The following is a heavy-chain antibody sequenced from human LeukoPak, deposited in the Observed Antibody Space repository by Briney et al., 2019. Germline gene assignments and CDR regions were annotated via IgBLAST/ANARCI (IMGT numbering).Heavy chain of an antibody. D-gene: IGHD5-18*01. V-gene: IGHV4-31*03. CDR3: ARDKYSYGTYYYYGMDV. CDR2: IYYSGST. Sequence: SETLSLTCTVSGGSINSGGYYWSWIRQHPGKGLEWIGYIYYSGSTYYNPSLKSRVTISVDTSKNQFSLKLSSVTAADTAVYYCARDKYSYGTYYYYGMDVWGQGTTVTVSS. CDR1: GGSINSGGYY. J-gene: IGHJ6*02.